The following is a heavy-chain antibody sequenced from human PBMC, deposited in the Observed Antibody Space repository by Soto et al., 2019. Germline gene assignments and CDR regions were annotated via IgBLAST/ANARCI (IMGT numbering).Heavy chain of an antibody. J-gene: IGHJ3*02. CDR2: ISSNGGST. Sequence: GGSLRLSCAASGFTFSSYAMSWVRQAPGKGLKWVSAISSNGGSTYYANSVKGRFTISRDNSKNTLYLQMSSLRAEDTAVYYCVAGYDSDAFDIWGQGTMVTVSS. V-gene: IGHV3-64D*06. CDR1: GFTFSSYA. CDR3: VAGYDSDAFDI. D-gene: IGHD5-12*01.